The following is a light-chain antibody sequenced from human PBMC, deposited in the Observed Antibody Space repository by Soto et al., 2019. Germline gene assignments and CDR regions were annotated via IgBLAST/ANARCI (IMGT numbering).Light chain of an antibody. J-gene: IGKJ5*01. CDR1: QGISNW. Sequence: DIPVTQSPSSLSASVGDRDTITCRASQGISNWLAWYQQKPGKAPKLLIYVASSLQGGVPSRFSGSGSGTDFTLTISRLQPEDFATYYCQQANSFPLTFGQGPRLDIK. CDR3: QQANSFPLT. CDR2: VAS. V-gene: IGKV1-12*01.